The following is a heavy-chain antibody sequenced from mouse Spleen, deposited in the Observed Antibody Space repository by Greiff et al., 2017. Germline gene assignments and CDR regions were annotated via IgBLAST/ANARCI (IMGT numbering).Heavy chain of an antibody. CDR1: GFNIKDTY. CDR3: ARYGYAMDY. Sequence: EVKLMESGAELVKPGASVKLSCTASGFNIKDTYMHWVKQRPEQGLEWIGRIDPANGNTKYDSKFQGKATITADTSSNTAYLQLSSLTSEDTAVYYCARYGYAMDYWGQGTSVTVSS. V-gene: IGHV14-3*02. J-gene: IGHJ4*01. CDR2: IDPANGNT. D-gene: IGHD1-1*01.